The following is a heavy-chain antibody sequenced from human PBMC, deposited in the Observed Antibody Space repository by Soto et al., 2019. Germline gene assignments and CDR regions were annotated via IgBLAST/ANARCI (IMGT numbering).Heavy chain of an antibody. CDR1: GFTFSNAW. V-gene: IGHV3-15*07. J-gene: IGHJ4*02. CDR2: IKSKTDGGTT. CDR3: TTAPIPHIVVVPALDY. Sequence: EVQLVESGGGLVKPGGSLRLSCAASGFTFSNAWMNWVRQAPGKGLEWVGRIKSKTDGGTTDYAAPVKGRFTNSRDDSKTTLYLKMNSLKPEDPAVYYCTTAPIPHIVVVPALDYWGQGTLVTVPS. D-gene: IGHD2-21*02.